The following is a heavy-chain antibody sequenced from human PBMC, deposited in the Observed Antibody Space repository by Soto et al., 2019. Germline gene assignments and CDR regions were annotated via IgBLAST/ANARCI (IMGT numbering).Heavy chain of an antibody. CDR2: NYYDGNT. V-gene: IGHV4-59*04. CDR3: FFFQAEAGIRVVRSVSAFLLNRSSDL. Sequence: QPPGKGLESIANNYYDGNTHYNPSLESRVTISLDTSKNQFSLTLRSVTAADTAVYYCFFFQAEAGIRVVRSVSAFLLNRSSDL. D-gene: IGHD6-13*01. J-gene: IGHJ2*01.